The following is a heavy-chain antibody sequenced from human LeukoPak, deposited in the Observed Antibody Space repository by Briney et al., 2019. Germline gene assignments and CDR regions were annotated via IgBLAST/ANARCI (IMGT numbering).Heavy chain of an antibody. CDR1: DGSISSYY. J-gene: IGHJ4*02. CDR3: AREADCGGDCYYFDY. V-gene: IGHV4-59*01. Sequence: SETLSLTCTVSDGSISSYYWSWIRQPPGKGLEWIGYIYYSGSTNYNPSLKSRVTISVDTSKNRFSLKLSSVTAADTAVYYCAREADCGGDCYYFDYWGQGTLVTVSS. D-gene: IGHD2-21*01. CDR2: IYYSGST.